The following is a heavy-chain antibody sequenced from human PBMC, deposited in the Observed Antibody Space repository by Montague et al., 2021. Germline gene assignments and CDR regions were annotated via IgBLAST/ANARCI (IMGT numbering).Heavy chain of an antibody. J-gene: IGHJ5*02. V-gene: IGHV4-39*07. CDR3: ARVFSSWHVGWFDP. Sequence: SETLSLTCTVSGASITSNIYCWGWIRQSPGKGLEWIGSIFYSGNSFYQPSLKSRLTMAVDTSKNQFSLKLSSVTAADTAIYYCARVFSSWHVGWFDPWGQGTLVTVSS. D-gene: IGHD6-13*01. CDR2: IFYSGNS. CDR1: GASITSNIYC.